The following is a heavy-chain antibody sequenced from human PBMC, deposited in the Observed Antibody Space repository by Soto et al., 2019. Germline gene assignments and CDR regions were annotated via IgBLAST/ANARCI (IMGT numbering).Heavy chain of an antibody. CDR1: GGTFSKYA. Sequence: QVQRVQSGAEVKKSGSSVKVSCRTSGGTFSKYAISWVRQVHGQGLEWMGGITPILGATQYAQKFQGRLRITAGGSTTTAYREMSSLRPEERGGYDGARNGDLSYECCGMDVWGQGTTVTVSS. CDR2: ITPILGAT. D-gene: IGHD3-3*01. J-gene: IGHJ6*02. CDR3: ARNGDLSYECCGMDV. V-gene: IGHV1-69*01.